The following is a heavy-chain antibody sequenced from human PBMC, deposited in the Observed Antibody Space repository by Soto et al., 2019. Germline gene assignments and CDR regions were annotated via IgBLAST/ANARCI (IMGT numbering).Heavy chain of an antibody. CDR2: ISYDGSNK. D-gene: IGHD2-15*01. CDR3: AKDTVVTQPEPLEISVYYYGMDV. CDR1: GFTFSSYG. Sequence: QVQLVESGGGVVQPGRSLRLSCAASGFTFSSYGMHWVRQAPGKGLEWVAVISYDGSNKYYADSVKGRFTISRDNSKNTLYLQMNSVGAEDTAVYYCAKDTVVTQPEPLEISVYYYGMDVWGQGTTVTVSS. V-gene: IGHV3-30*18. J-gene: IGHJ6*02.